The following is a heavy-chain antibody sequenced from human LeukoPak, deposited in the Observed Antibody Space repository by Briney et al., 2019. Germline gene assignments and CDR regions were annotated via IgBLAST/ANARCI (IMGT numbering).Heavy chain of an antibody. D-gene: IGHD3-9*01. CDR2: INPNSCGK. CDR3: ARDRLRRNYHYDILTGPTHDDPGLDFDY. CDR1: GYTFTGYY. Sequence: ASVKVSCKASGYTFTGYYMHWVRQAPGQGLEWMGWINPNSCGKNYAQKFQGWVTLTRHPSLSAAYMELSRLRSDATAAYSCARDRLRRNYHYDILTGPTHDDPGLDFDYWGQGTLVTVSS. J-gene: IGHJ4*02. V-gene: IGHV1-2*04.